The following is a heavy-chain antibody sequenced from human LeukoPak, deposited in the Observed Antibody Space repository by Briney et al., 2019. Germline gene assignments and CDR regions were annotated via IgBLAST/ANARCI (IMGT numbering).Heavy chain of an antibody. CDR2: ISGSGGST. CDR1: GFTFSSYA. CDR3: AKDLDIVVVVSATDY. V-gene: IGHV3-23*01. Sequence: PGGSLRLSCAASGFTFSSYAMSWVRQAPGKGLEWVPAISGSGGSTYYADSVKGRFTISRDNSKNTLYLQMNSLRAEDTAVYYCAKDLDIVVVVSATDYWGQGTLVTVSS. J-gene: IGHJ4*02. D-gene: IGHD2-15*01.